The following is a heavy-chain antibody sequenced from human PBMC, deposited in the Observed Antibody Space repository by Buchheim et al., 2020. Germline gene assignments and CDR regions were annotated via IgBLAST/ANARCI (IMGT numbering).Heavy chain of an antibody. Sequence: QAQLVESGGGVVQPGGSLRLSCAVSGLAFDSSSMNWVRQPPGKGLDWVAFIFDDGTYTNYADSVKGRFTISRDNSKNTVYLELSSVRPEDTAVYYCARQRGEHFDYWGQGTL. D-gene: IGHD2-21*01. CDR2: IFDDGTYT. CDR3: ARQRGEHFDY. V-gene: IGHV3-30-3*01. J-gene: IGHJ4*02. CDR1: GLAFDSSS.